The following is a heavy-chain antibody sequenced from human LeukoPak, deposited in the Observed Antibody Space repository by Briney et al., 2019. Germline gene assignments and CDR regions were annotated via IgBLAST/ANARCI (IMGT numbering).Heavy chain of an antibody. V-gene: IGHV3-21*01. D-gene: IGHD2-15*01. Sequence: GGSLRLSCAASGFTFSSYGMHWVRQAPGKGLEWVSSISSSSSYIYYADSVKGRFTISRDNAKNSLYLQMNSLRAEDTAVYYCARADWAATSAFDIWGQGTMVTVSS. CDR3: ARADWAATSAFDI. CDR2: ISSSSSYI. CDR1: GFTFSSYG. J-gene: IGHJ3*02.